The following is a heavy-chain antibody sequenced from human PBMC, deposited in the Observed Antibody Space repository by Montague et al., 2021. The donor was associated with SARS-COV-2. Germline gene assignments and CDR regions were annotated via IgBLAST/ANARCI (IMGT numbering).Heavy chain of an antibody. CDR1: GGSISSGGYY. Sequence: TLSLTCTVSGGSISSGGYYWSWIRQHPGKGLEWTGYIYYSGSTYYNPSLKSRVTISVDTSKNQFSLKLSSVTAADTAVYYCARGAQYQYNWFDPWGQGTLVTVSS. CDR2: IYYSGST. V-gene: IGHV4-31*03. CDR3: ARGAQYQYNWFDP. D-gene: IGHD4-11*01. J-gene: IGHJ5*02.